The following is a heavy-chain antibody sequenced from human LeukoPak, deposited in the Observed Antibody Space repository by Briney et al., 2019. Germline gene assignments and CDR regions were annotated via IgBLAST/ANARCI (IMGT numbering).Heavy chain of an antibody. D-gene: IGHD6-13*01. CDR3: ARLTYSTSWQYFDF. Sequence: SETLSLTCTISGGSISTYYWSWIRQPPGKGLEWIGYVYSSGSTDYNPSLKSRVTISLDTSQNQFSLNVTSITTADTAVYYCARLTYSTSWQYFDFWRQGTLVTVSS. CDR1: GGSISTYY. CDR2: VYSSGST. J-gene: IGHJ4*02. V-gene: IGHV4-59*01.